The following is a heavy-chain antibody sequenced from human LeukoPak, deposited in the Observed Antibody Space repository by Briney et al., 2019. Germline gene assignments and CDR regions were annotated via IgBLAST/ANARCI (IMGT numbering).Heavy chain of an antibody. D-gene: IGHD2-2*01. J-gene: IGHJ4*02. CDR1: GFTFSSYG. CDR3: AKVGCSSTSCFEF. CDR2: IWHDGSNK. Sequence: PGGSLRLSCAGSGFTFSSYGMQWARQAPGKGLEWVAFIWHDGSNKYYADSVKGRFTISRDNSKNTLYLQMNSLRAEDTAVYYCAKVGCSSTSCFEFGGQGTLVTVSS. V-gene: IGHV3-30*02.